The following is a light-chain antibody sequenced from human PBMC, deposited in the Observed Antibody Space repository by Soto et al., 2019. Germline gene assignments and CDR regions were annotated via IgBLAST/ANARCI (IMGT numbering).Light chain of an antibody. CDR3: QQYGSSPAIT. CDR2: GAS. V-gene: IGKV3-20*01. Sequence: EIVLTKSPGTLSLSPGERATLACRASQSVSSSYFAWYQQKPGQAPRLLIYGASSRSTGIPDMFSGSGSGTDFTLTISRLDPEDFAVYYSQQYGSSPAITFGQGTRLEIK. CDR1: QSVSSSY. J-gene: IGKJ5*01.